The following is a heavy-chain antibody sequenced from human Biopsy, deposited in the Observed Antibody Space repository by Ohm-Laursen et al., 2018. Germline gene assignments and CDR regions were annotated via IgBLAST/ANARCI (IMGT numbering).Heavy chain of an antibody. D-gene: IGHD6-6*01. CDR2: ISWNSGNI. CDR3: AKGRVGSSGSLDI. Sequence: SLRLSCSASGFTFDEYALHWVRQAPGQGLEWVSGISWNSGNIGYADSVKGRFTISRDNAKNSVYLQMNSLSAEDTAIYYCAKGRVGSSGSLDIWGHGTMVTVSS. CDR1: GFTFDEYA. J-gene: IGHJ3*02. V-gene: IGHV3-9*01.